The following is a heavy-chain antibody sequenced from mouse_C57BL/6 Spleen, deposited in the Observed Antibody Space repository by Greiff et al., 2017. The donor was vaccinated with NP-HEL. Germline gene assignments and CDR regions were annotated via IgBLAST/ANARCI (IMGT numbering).Heavy chain of an antibody. CDR2: INPNNGGT. D-gene: IGHD2-3*01. CDR1: GYTFTDYY. V-gene: IGHV1-26*01. J-gene: IGHJ3*01. CDR3: AREGGDGYFSWFAY. Sequence: EVQLQQSGPELVKPGASVKISCKASGYTFTDYYMNWVKQSHGKSLEWIGDINPNNGGTSYNQKFKGKATLTVDKSSSTAYMELRSLTSEDSAVYYCAREGGDGYFSWFAYWGQGTLVTVSA.